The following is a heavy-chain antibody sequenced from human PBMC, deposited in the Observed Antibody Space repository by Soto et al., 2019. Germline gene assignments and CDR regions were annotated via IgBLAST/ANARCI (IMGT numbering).Heavy chain of an antibody. CDR3: ARGPYGSGIRSPYYYYYRGV. J-gene: IGHJ6*03. V-gene: IGHV4-34*01. Sequence: QVQLQQWGAGLLKPSETLSLTCAVYGGSFSGYYWSWLRQPPGEGLEWIGEIDHSGSSNYNPSLRRRVTISVDTSKSQFSLELSSVTAADTAVYYCARGPYGSGIRSPYYYYYRGVWGNGTTVTVSS. CDR1: GGSFSGYY. CDR2: IDHSGSS. D-gene: IGHD3-10*01.